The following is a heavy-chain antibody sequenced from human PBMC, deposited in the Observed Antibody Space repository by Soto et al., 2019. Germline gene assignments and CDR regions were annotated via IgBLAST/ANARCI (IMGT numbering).Heavy chain of an antibody. CDR2: INAGNGNT. CDR1: GYTFTSYA. V-gene: IGHV1-3*01. D-gene: IGHD1-26*01. Sequence: QVQLVQSGAEVKKPGASVKVSCKASGYTFTSYAMHWVRQAPGQRLEWMGWINAGNGNTKYSQKFQGRVTITRDTSASTAYMELSSLRSEDTAVYYCARDTGGSRWFDYWGQGTLVTVSS. J-gene: IGHJ4*02. CDR3: ARDTGGSRWFDY.